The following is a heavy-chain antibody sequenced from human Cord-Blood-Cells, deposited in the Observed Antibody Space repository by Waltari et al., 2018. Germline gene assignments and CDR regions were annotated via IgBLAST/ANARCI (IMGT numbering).Heavy chain of an antibody. D-gene: IGHD2-2*01. CDR2: IIPILGIA. J-gene: IGHJ6*03. CDR1: GGTFRSYA. CDR3: ARDLTEPAAIPYYYYYYMDV. Sequence: QVQLVQSGAEVKKPGSSVKVSCKASGGTFRSYAISWVRQAPGQGLEWMGRIIPILGIANYAQKFQGRVTITADKSTSTAYMELSSLRSEDTAVYYCARDLTEPAAIPYYYYYYMDVWGKGTTVTVSS. V-gene: IGHV1-69*09.